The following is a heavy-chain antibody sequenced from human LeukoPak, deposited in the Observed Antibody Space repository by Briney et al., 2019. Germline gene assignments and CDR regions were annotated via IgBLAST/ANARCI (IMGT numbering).Heavy chain of an antibody. V-gene: IGHV5-51*01. D-gene: IGHD3-3*01. CDR1: GYSFTSYW. J-gene: IGHJ5*02. CDR3: ARHYYDFRPLFDP. Sequence: PGASLKISCKGSGYSFTSYWIGWVRQLPGKGLEWMGIIYPGDSDTRYSPSFQGQVTISADKSISTAYLQWSSLKASDTAMYYCARHYYDFRPLFDPWGQGTLVTVSS. CDR2: IYPGDSDT.